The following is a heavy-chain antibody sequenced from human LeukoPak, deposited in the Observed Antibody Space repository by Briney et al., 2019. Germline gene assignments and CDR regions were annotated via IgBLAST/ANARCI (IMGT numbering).Heavy chain of an antibody. V-gene: IGHV3-33*01. J-gene: IGHJ1*01. Sequence: GGSLRLSCAASGFTFSNYGMHWVRQAPGKGLEWVAIIWFDGSYKYYADSVKRRFTISRDNSKNTLYLQMNSLRAEDTAVYYCARGKYYDSSGYSQYFQHWGQGTLVTVSS. CDR1: GFTFSNYG. CDR3: ARGKYYDSSGYSQYFQH. D-gene: IGHD3-22*01. CDR2: IWFDGSYK.